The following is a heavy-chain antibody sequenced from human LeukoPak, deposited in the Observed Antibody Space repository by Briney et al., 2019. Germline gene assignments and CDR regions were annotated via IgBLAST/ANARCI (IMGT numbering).Heavy chain of an antibody. CDR2: IRSKADTYAT. CDR1: GFTFSDPA. V-gene: IGHV3-73*01. Sequence: GGSLRLSCAASGFTFSDPAIHWVRQATGKGLEWVGRIRSKADTYATTYAASLEGRFTISRDDSRNRAYLQMSSLRTDDTAVYYCTREYSSGWPFDFWGQGTLVTVSS. D-gene: IGHD6-19*01. J-gene: IGHJ4*02. CDR3: TREYSSGWPFDF.